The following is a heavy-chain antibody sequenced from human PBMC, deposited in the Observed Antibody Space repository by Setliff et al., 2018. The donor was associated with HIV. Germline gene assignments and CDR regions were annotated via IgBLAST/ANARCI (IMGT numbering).Heavy chain of an antibody. CDR1: GFPFSNYA. J-gene: IGHJ4*02. CDR3: AKAPLTIVATGGEDC. D-gene: IGHD6-13*01. V-gene: IGHV3-23*01. CDR2: ISSGGGT. Sequence: EGSLRLSCAASGFPFSNYAMSWVRQASGKGLEWVSAISSGGGTYYADFVKGRFTISRDNSKNTLYLQMNSLRAEDTAVYYCAKAPLTIVATGGEDCWGQGTRVTVSS.